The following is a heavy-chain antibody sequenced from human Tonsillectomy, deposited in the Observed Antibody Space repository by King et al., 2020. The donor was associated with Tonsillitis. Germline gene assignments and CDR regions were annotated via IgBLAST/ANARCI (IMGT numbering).Heavy chain of an antibody. CDR2: IDYSSST. J-gene: IGHJ4*02. D-gene: IGHD1-26*01. CDR3: ARRTELLAFDY. Sequence: QLQESGPGLVKPSETLSLTCTVSGGSISSSGYYWGWIRQPPGEGLEWIWSIDYSSSTYYNPSLKSRVTISVDTSKTQFSLKLSSVTAADTAVYFCARRTELLAFDYWGQGTLVTVSS. V-gene: IGHV4-39*01. CDR1: GGSISSSGYY.